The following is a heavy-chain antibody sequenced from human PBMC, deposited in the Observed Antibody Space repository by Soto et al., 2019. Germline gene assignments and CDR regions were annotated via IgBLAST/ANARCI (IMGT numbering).Heavy chain of an antibody. J-gene: IGHJ4*02. V-gene: IGHV4-59*08. D-gene: IGHD7-27*01. CDR2: IYYSGST. Sequence: QVQLQESGPGLVKPSETLSLTCTVSGGSISSYYWSWIRQPPGKGLEWIGYIYYSGSTNYNPSLKSRVTISVDTSKNQFSLKLSSVTAADTAVYYCARHSVYRKLRWGLDYWGQGTLVTVSS. CDR1: GGSISSYY. CDR3: ARHSVYRKLRWGLDY.